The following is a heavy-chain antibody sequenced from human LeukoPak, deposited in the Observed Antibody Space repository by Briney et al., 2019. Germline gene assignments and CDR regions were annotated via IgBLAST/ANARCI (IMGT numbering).Heavy chain of an antibody. CDR1: GFTFSSYG. Sequence: PGRSLRLSCAAPGFTFSSYGMHWVRQAPGKGLEWVAVISYDGSNKYYADSVKGRFTISRDNSKNTLYLQMNSLRAEDTAVYYCLYSSSSGDYWGQGTLVTVSS. V-gene: IGHV3-30*03. D-gene: IGHD6-13*01. CDR2: ISYDGSNK. J-gene: IGHJ4*02. CDR3: LYSSSSGDY.